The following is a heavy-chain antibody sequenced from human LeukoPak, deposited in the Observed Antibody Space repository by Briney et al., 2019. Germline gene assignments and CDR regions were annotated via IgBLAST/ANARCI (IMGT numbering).Heavy chain of an antibody. D-gene: IGHD2-15*01. CDR2: TYYRSKWYH. J-gene: IGHJ4*02. CDR1: GDRASSNNAA. Sequence: LSQTLSLTCAISGDRASSNNAAWNGIRQSPSRGLEWLGRTYYRSKWYHDYAVSMKSRININPDTPKNQFSLQVNSVTPEDTAVSYCSRALPCRPSDYWGLGPLLSVSS. V-gene: IGHV6-1*01. CDR3: SRALPCRPSDY.